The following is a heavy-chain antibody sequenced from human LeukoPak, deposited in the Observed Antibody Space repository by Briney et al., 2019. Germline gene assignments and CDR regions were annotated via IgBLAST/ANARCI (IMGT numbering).Heavy chain of an antibody. V-gene: IGHV3-30-3*01. CDR3: ARDQYYYDSSGYLDY. Sequence: GGSLRLSCAASGFTFSSYAMHWVRQAPGKGLEGVAVISYDGSNKYYADSVKGRFTISRDNSKNTLYLQMNSLRAEDTAVYYCARDQYYYDSSGYLDYWGQGTLVTVSS. J-gene: IGHJ4*02. CDR2: ISYDGSNK. CDR1: GFTFSSYA. D-gene: IGHD3-22*01.